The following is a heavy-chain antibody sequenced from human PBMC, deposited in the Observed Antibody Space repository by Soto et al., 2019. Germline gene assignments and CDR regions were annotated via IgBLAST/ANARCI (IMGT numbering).Heavy chain of an antibody. CDR1: GFTFDDYA. CDR3: VKGRGPYQVKYGLDV. V-gene: IGHV3-9*01. Sequence: EVQLVVSGGGVVQQGRSLRLSCAASGFTFDDYAMHWVRQPPGKGLEWVSGIAWNSGSVDYAGSLKGRFTIYRDNADKALYLEMRSLRVEHTASYYWVKGRGPYQVKYGLDVWGQGTTVTVS. D-gene: IGHD2-2*01. CDR2: IAWNSGSV. J-gene: IGHJ6*02.